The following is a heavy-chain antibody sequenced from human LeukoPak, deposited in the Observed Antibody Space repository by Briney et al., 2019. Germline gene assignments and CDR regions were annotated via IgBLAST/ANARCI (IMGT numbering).Heavy chain of an antibody. CDR3: ARNILGSDTFDI. CDR1: GGSISSGGHY. D-gene: IGHD7-27*01. CDR2: IYFSGST. V-gene: IGHV4-31*03. J-gene: IGHJ3*02. Sequence: KASQTLSLTCTVSGGSISSGGHYWSWIRQYPGRGLEWIGYIYFSGSTYYNPSLKSRVTISLDTSKNQFSLKLNSVTAADTAIYYCARNILGSDTFDIWGQGTLVTVSS.